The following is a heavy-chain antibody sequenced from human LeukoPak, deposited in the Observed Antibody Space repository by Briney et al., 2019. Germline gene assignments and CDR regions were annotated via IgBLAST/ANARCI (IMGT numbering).Heavy chain of an antibody. V-gene: IGHV1-69*04. CDR1: GGTFSSYA. CDR2: IIPILGIA. J-gene: IGHJ4*02. D-gene: IGHD3-22*01. CDR3: ARETYYHDSSGYCDY. Sequence: ASVKVSCKASGGTFSSYAISWVRQAPGQGLEWMGRIIPILGIANYAQKFQGRVTITADKSTSTAYMELSSLRSEDTAVYYCARETYYHDSSGYCDYWGQGTLVTVSS.